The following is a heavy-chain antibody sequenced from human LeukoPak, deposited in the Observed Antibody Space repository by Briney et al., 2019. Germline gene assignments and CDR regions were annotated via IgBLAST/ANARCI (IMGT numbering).Heavy chain of an antibody. V-gene: IGHV3-30*02. CDR1: GFTFSSYG. D-gene: IGHD2-2*01. Sequence: GGSLRLSCAASGFTFSSYGMHWVRQAPGKGLEWVAFIRYDGSNKYYADSVKGRFTISRDNSKNTLYLQMNSLRAEDTAVYYCAKDRCSSTSCYGVFDYWGQGTLVTVSS. CDR3: AKDRCSSTSCYGVFDY. CDR2: IRYDGSNK. J-gene: IGHJ4*02.